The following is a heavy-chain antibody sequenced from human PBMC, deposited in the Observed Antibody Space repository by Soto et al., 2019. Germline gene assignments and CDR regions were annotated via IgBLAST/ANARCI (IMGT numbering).Heavy chain of an antibody. CDR3: SRGSFGYYAYFGMGV. J-gene: IGHJ6*02. CDR1: GYTFTSYG. D-gene: IGHD5-18*01. Sequence: QVQLLQSGAYVKKPGASVRVSCKASGYTFTSYGLTWARQAPGQGLECMGWISPHNGNTNYPQKFQGRVTMTTDTWTRRAYMELRSLRSDDTAVYYCSRGSFGYYAYFGMGVWGQCTTVTVSS. CDR2: ISPHNGNT. V-gene: IGHV1-18*04.